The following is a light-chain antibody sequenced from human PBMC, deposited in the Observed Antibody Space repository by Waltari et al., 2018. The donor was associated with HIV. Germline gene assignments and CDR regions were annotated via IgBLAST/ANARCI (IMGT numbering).Light chain of an antibody. J-gene: IGLJ1*01. CDR2: DDS. CDR3: QVWDSNSDQYV. Sequence: SYVLTQPPSVSVAPGQMASLACGGNNIGSKTVQWYQQKPGQAPLLFVYDDSDRPSGIPERFSGSNSGHTATLTISRVEAGDEADYYCQVWDSNSDQYVFGSGTKVTVL. V-gene: IGLV3-21*02. CDR1: NIGSKT.